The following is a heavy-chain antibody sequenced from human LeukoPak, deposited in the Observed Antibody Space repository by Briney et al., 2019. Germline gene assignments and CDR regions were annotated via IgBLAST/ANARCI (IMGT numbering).Heavy chain of an antibody. D-gene: IGHD3-10*01. CDR2: IWYDGSNK. Sequence: GGSLRLSCAASGFTFSSYGMHWVRQAPGKGLEWVAVIWYDGSNKYYADSVKGRFTISRDNSKNTPYLQMNSLRAEDTAVYYCAKDFYSGELFHHAFDIWGQGTMVTVSS. V-gene: IGHV3-33*06. J-gene: IGHJ3*02. CDR1: GFTFSSYG. CDR3: AKDFYSGELFHHAFDI.